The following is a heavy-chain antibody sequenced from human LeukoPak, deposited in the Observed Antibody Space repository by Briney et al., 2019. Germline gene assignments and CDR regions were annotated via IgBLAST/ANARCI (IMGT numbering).Heavy chain of an antibody. CDR3: ARGYFSSSGRAMDV. V-gene: IGHV3-74*01. Sequence: GGSLRLSCAASGFTFSSYWMHWVRQAPEKGLVWVSRINSDGSSTSYADSVKGRFTISRDNAKNTLYLQMNSLRAEDTAVYYCARGYFSSSGRAMDVWGQGTTVTVSS. J-gene: IGHJ6*02. CDR1: GFTFSSYW. D-gene: IGHD6-25*01. CDR2: INSDGSST.